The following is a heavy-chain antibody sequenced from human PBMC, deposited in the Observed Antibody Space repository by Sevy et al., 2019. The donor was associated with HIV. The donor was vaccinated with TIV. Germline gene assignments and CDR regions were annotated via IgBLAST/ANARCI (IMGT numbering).Heavy chain of an antibody. Sequence: ASVKVSCKVSGYTLTELSIHWVRQAPGKGLEWLVTFDPEDGKTIYAQNFQGRVTMTEDTSTETTYMGLSSLRSEDTAVYYCASTRDYYDSSGYYFDYWGQGTLVTVSS. CDR3: ASTRDYYDSSGYYFDY. CDR2: FDPEDGKT. J-gene: IGHJ4*02. CDR1: GYTLTELS. D-gene: IGHD3-22*01. V-gene: IGHV1-24*01.